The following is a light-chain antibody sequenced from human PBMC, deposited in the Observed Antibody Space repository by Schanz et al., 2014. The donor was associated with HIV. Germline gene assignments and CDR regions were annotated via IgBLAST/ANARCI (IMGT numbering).Light chain of an antibody. Sequence: EIVLTQSPGTLSLSPGERATLSCRASQSVSNNYLAWYQQKHGQAPRLLMYDASSRATGIPDRFSGSGSGTDFTITISSLEPEDVAVYYCQQRYSGWTFGQGTKVEIK. CDR3: QQRYSGWT. J-gene: IGKJ1*01. CDR2: DAS. CDR1: QSVSNNY. V-gene: IGKV3D-20*02.